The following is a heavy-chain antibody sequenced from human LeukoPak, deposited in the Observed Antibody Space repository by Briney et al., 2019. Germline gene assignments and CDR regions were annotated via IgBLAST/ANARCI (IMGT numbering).Heavy chain of an antibody. CDR3: TKDYDTVGYYSSDY. J-gene: IGHJ4*02. CDR1: GLTFSEYA. V-gene: IGHV3-23*01. D-gene: IGHD3-22*01. Sequence: WGSLRLSCAASGLTFSEYAMSWVRQVPGKGLEWVSTLSGSGTTTFYANSVKGRFTISRDSSKNTLYLQMNNLRAADTALYYCTKDYDTVGYYSSDYWGQGTLVTVSS. CDR2: LSGSGTTT.